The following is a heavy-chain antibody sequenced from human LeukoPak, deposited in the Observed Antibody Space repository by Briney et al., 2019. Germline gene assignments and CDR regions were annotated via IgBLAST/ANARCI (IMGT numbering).Heavy chain of an antibody. D-gene: IGHD3-3*01. V-gene: IGHV1-18*01. Sequence: ASVKVSCKASGYTFTSYGISWVRQAPGQGLEWMGWISAYNGNTNYAQKLQGRVTMTTDTSTSTAYMELRSLRSDDTAVYYCARDGGSSYYDFWSGYTASMDVWGKGTTVTVSS. CDR3: ARDGGSSYYDFWSGYTASMDV. CDR2: ISAYNGNT. J-gene: IGHJ6*03. CDR1: GYTFTSYG.